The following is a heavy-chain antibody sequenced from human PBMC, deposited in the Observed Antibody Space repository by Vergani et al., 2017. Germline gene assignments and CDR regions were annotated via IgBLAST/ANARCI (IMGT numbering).Heavy chain of an antibody. CDR3: ARARCIETCYMSNWLDS. CDR1: GFSFNSYW. Sequence: EVQLLESGGNLIQPGGSLRLSCSASGFSFNSYWMHWVRQVPGKGLLWVSRIKSDGSITAYADAVKGPFTISRDNAQNTLYLQMNSLRVEDTGVYYCARARCIETCYMSNWLDSWGQGTLVTVSS. CDR2: IKSDGSIT. J-gene: IGHJ5*01. V-gene: IGHV3-74*03. D-gene: IGHD3-9*01.